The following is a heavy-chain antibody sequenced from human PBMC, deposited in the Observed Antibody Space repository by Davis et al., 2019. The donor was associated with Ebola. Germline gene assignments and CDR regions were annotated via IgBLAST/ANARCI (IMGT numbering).Heavy chain of an antibody. V-gene: IGHV1-46*01. D-gene: IGHD3/OR15-3a*01. J-gene: IGHJ6*02. CDR3: ARDGTEYYGLDV. CDR1: GYTFTCYY. Sequence: ASLKVSCKASGYTFTCYYMHWVRQAPGQGLEWMGVIHPSGGRTSYAQKIQGRVTMTRDTSPNTVYMEVNSLRSEDTAVYYCARDGTEYYGLDVWSPGTTVSVSS. CDR2: IHPSGGRT.